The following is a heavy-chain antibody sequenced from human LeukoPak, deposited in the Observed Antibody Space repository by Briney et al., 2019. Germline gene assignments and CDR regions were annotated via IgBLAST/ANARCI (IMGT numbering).Heavy chain of an antibody. D-gene: IGHD3-16*01. CDR1: GYTXTDYY. J-gene: IGHJ4*02. V-gene: IGHV1-2*02. CDR3: VRAGGGLHFDY. Sequence: ASVKVSCKASGYTXTDYYMHWVRQAPGQGLEWMGWISLNSGDSNYPQKFQGRVTLTRDSSISTAYMELTRLRSDDTAVYYCVRAGGGLHFDYWGQGTLVTVSS. CDR2: ISLNSGDS.